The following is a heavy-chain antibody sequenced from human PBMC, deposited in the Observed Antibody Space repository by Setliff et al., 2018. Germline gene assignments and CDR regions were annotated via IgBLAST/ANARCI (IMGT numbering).Heavy chain of an antibody. CDR2: IIPILGIA. CDR1: GGTFSSYA. V-gene: IGHV1-69*10. J-gene: IGHJ4*02. Sequence: ASVKVSCKASGGTFSSYAISWVRQAPGQGLEWMGGIIPILGIANYAQKFQGRVTITADTSTDTAYMELSSLRSEDTAVYYCATNYDSSDTSGAMDYWGQGTLVTVSS. CDR3: ATNYDSSDTSGAMDY. D-gene: IGHD3-22*01.